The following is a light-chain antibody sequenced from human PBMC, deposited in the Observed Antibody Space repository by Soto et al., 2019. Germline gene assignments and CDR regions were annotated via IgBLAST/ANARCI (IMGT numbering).Light chain of an antibody. J-gene: IGKJ1*01. V-gene: IGKV1-39*01. CDR1: KSISSY. CDR3: QQSYSTPRT. CDR2: AAS. Sequence: DIQMTQSPSSLSASVGDRVTITCRASKSISSYLNWYQQKPGKAPKLLIYAASSLQSGVPSRFSGSGSGTEFTLTISSLQPEDSASYYCQQSYSTPRTFGQGTKVEIK.